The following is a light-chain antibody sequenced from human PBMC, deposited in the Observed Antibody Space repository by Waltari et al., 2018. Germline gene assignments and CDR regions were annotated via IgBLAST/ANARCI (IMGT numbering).Light chain of an antibody. Sequence: CKASQSVGRSLACYQQKPGQAPRLLIYGASNRAAGIPDRFSGSGSGTDFSLTISRLEPEDFVVYYCQHYVRLPATFGQGTKVEIK. V-gene: IGKV3-20*01. CDR2: GAS. CDR1: QSVGRS. J-gene: IGKJ1*01. CDR3: QHYVRLPAT.